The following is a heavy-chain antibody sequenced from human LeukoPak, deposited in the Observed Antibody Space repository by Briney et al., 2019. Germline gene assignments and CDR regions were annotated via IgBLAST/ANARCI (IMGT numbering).Heavy chain of an antibody. CDR3: ARARSSGWWDY. V-gene: IGHV3-13*01. CDR1: GFAFSDSA. CDR2: IGTAGDT. Sequence: GGSLRLSCAASGFAFSDSAMNWVRQAPGTGLEWVSAIGTAGDTYYPGSVKGRFTISRENAKNSLYLQMNSLRAGDTAVYYCARARSSGWWDYWGQGTLVTVSS. J-gene: IGHJ4*02. D-gene: IGHD6-19*01.